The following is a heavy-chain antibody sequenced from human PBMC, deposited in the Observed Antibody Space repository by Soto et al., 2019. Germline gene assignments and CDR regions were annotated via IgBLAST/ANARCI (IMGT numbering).Heavy chain of an antibody. V-gene: IGHV4-4*02. J-gene: IGHJ6*02. CDR1: GGSISSSNW. CDR3: ARGRGCSGGSCYLRYYYYGMEV. CDR2: IYHSGST. D-gene: IGHD2-15*01. Sequence: SETLSLTCAVSGGSISSSNWWSWVRQPPGKGLEWIGEIYHSGSTNYNPSLKSRVTISVDKSKNQFSLKMSSVTAADTDVYYCARGRGCSGGSCYLRYYYYGMEVWGQGTTVT.